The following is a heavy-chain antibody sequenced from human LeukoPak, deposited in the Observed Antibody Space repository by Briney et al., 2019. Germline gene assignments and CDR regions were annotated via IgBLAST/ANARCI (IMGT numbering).Heavy chain of an antibody. Sequence: SGPTLVNPTQTLTLTCTFSGFSLSTSGMRVSWIRQPPGKALEWLARIDWDDDKFYSTSLKTRLTILKDTSKNQVVLTMTNMDPVDTATYYCARTPSSSSYFDYWGQGTQVTDSS. V-gene: IGHV2-70*04. J-gene: IGHJ4*02. CDR3: ARTPSSSSYFDY. CDR1: GFSLSTSGMR. D-gene: IGHD6-6*01. CDR2: IDWDDDK.